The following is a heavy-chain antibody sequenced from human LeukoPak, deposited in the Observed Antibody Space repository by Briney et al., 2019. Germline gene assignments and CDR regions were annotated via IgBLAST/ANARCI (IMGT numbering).Heavy chain of an antibody. V-gene: IGHV1-69*05. D-gene: IGHD3-10*01. Sequence: GASVKVSSKASGGTFSSYAISWVRQAPGQGLEWMGGIIPIFGTANYAQKFQGRVTITTDESTSTAYMELSSLRSEDTAVYYCATVDGDWFDPWGQGTLVTVSS. J-gene: IGHJ5*02. CDR3: ATVDGDWFDP. CDR2: IIPIFGTA. CDR1: GGTFSSYA.